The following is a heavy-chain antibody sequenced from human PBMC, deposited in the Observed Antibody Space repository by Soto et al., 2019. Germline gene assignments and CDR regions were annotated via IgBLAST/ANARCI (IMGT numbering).Heavy chain of an antibody. D-gene: IGHD2-21*01. Sequence: QVQLVESGAEVKKPGSSVKVSCKASGGTFSSYAISWVRQAPGQGLEWMGGIIPIFGTANYAQKFQGRVMITADESTSTAYMELSSLRSEDTAVYYCAREGASGSHIGYWGQGTLVTVSS. CDR1: GGTFSSYA. CDR2: IIPIFGTA. V-gene: IGHV1-69*01. J-gene: IGHJ4*02. CDR3: AREGASGSHIGY.